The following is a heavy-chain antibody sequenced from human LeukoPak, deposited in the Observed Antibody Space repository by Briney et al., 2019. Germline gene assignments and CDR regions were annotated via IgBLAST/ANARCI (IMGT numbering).Heavy chain of an antibody. CDR3: AKNGDRGAYCSGGTCYPYYYYYMDV. Sequence: PGGSLRLSCAASGFTFDDYGMSWVRQAPGKGLEWVSGINWKGGSTGYADSVKGHFTISRDNSKNTVYLQMNSLSAEDTAVYYCAKNGDRGAYCSGGTCYPYYYYYMDVWGKGTTVTISS. V-gene: IGHV3-20*04. CDR1: GFTFDDYG. CDR2: INWKGGST. D-gene: IGHD2-15*01. J-gene: IGHJ6*03.